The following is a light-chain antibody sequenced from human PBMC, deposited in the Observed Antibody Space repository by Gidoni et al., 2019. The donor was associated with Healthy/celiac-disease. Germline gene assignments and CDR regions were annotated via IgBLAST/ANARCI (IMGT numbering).Light chain of an antibody. CDR3: CSYAGNSTWV. J-gene: IGLJ3*02. CDR1: SSDVAGYNL. CDR2: EGS. Sequence: QSALTQPASVSGSPGQSITISCTGASSDVAGYNLVSWGQQHPGKAPKLMIYEGSQRPSGVSNRFSGSKSGNTASLTISGLQAEDEADYYCCSYAGNSTWVFGGGTKLTVL. V-gene: IGLV2-23*01.